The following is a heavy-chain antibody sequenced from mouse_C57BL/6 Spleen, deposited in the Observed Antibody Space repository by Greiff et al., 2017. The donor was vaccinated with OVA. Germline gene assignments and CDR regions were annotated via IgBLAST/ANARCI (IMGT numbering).Heavy chain of an antibody. CDR3: ASPITTVVGEYWYFDV. J-gene: IGHJ1*03. V-gene: IGHV1-80*01. D-gene: IGHD1-1*01. CDR1: GYAFSSYW. CDR2: IYPGDGDT. Sequence: VQLQQSGAELVKPGASVKISCKASGYAFSSYWMNWVKQRPGKGLEWIGQIYPGDGDTNYNGKFKGKATLTADKSSSTAYMQLSSLTSEDSAVYFCASPITTVVGEYWYFDVWGTGTTVTVSS.